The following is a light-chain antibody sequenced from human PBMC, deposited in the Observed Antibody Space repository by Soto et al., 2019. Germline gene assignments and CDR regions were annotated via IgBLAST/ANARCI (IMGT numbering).Light chain of an antibody. CDR3: ISYTGSSTSYV. CDR1: STDVGGYNY. Sequence: QSVLAQPSSVSGSPGQSITISCTGTSTDVGGYNYVSWYQHHPGKGPKLIIYEVNNRPSGVSDRFSGSKSGNKASLTISGLQAEDEADYYCISYTGSSTSYVFGSGTKVTVL. V-gene: IGLV2-14*01. CDR2: EVN. J-gene: IGLJ1*01.